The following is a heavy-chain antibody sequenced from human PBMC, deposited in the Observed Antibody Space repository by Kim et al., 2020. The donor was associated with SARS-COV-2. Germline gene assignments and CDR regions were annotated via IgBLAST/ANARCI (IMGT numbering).Heavy chain of an antibody. D-gene: IGHD1-26*01. Sequence: GGSLRLSCAASGSTFSNYDMHLVRQAAGKGLEWVSAIGSGGHTYYADSVKGRFTIARENAKNFLYLQMNSLTAGDTAMYYCTTEVPDSVSPGWYFDFWGRGTLVTVSS. CDR3: TTEVPDSVSPGWYFDF. CDR1: GSTFSNYD. V-gene: IGHV3-13*01. CDR2: IGSGGHT. J-gene: IGHJ2*01.